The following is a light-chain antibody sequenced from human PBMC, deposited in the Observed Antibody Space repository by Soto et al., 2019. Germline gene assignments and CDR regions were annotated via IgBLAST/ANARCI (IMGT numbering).Light chain of an antibody. Sequence: DIQMTQSPSTLSASVGARVSITCRASQSISNWLAWYQQKPGKVPKLLIYDASNLESGVPSRFRGSGSGTDFTFTISRLKPEDIATYYCQQYENLPTFGQGKRLENK. CDR3: QQYENLPT. J-gene: IGKJ5*01. CDR2: DAS. V-gene: IGKV1-5*01. CDR1: QSISNW.